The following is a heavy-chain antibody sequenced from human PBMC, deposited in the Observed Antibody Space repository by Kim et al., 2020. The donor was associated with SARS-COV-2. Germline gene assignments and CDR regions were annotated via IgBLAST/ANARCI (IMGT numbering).Heavy chain of an antibody. V-gene: IGHV3-21*06. D-gene: IGHD2-15*01. CDR1: GFTFSTYG. Sequence: GGSLRLSCGASGFTFSTYGMNWVRQAPGKGLEWVSSIGSSSSDIYYADSVKGRFTISRDNARNSLYFQMHSLRAEDTAVYYCAREVLASTYAMDVWGKGT. CDR3: AREVLASTYAMDV. CDR2: IGSSSSDI. J-gene: IGHJ6*04.